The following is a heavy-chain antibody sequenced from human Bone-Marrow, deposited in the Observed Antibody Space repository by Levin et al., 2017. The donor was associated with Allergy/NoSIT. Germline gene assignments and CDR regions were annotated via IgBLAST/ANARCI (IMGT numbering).Heavy chain of an antibody. CDR3: AKSPASGY. Sequence: GESLKISCAASGFTVSRNYMSWVRQAPGKGLEGVSIIYSGGNTFYTDSVKGRFTISRDNSRNTLYLQMNSLRAEDTAVYYCAKSPASGYWGQGTLVTVSS. CDR2: IYSGGNT. CDR1: GFTVSRNY. V-gene: IGHV3-53*01. J-gene: IGHJ4*02.